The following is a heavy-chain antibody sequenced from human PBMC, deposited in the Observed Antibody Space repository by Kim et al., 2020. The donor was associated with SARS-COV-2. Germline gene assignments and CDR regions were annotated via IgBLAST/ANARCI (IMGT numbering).Heavy chain of an antibody. Sequence: GGSLRLSCAASGFTFSSYAMHWVRQAPGKGLEWVAVISYDGSNKYYADSVKGRFTISRDNSKNTLYLQMNSLRAEETAVYYCAREIVSYYGMDVWGQGTTVTVSS. CDR1: GFTFSSYA. CDR2: ISYDGSNK. CDR3: AREIVSYYGMDV. D-gene: IGHD1-26*01. J-gene: IGHJ6*02. V-gene: IGHV3-30-3*01.